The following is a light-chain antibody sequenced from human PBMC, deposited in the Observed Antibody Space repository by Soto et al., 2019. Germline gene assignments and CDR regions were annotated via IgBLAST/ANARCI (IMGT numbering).Light chain of an antibody. CDR1: QSFRGL. CDR2: DAY. J-gene: IGKJ5*01. CDR3: QQRHMWPIT. Sequence: EVVLTQSPVTLSLSPWERATLSCRASQSFRGLLAWYQQKPGHAPMLLIYDAYNRATGIPPRFSGSGSGTDFTLTISSLEPEDSAVYYCQQRHMWPITFGQGKRLEIK. V-gene: IGKV3-11*01.